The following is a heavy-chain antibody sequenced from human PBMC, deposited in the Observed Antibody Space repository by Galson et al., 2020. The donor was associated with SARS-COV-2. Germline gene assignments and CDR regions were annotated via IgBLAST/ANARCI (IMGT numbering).Heavy chain of an antibody. CDR1: GGSFSGYY. Sequence: SETLSLTCAVYGGSFSGYYWSWIRQPPGKGLEWIGEINHSGSTNYNPSLKSRVTISVDTSKNQFSLKLSSLTAADTAVYYCAREGGTYYYDSSGTDAFDIWGQGTMVTVSS. CDR2: INHSGST. CDR3: AREGGTYYYDSSGTDAFDI. J-gene: IGHJ3*02. D-gene: IGHD3-22*01. V-gene: IGHV4-34*01.